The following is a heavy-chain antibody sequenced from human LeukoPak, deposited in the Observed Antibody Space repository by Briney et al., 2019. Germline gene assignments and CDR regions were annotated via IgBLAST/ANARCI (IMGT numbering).Heavy chain of an antibody. J-gene: IGHJ4*02. CDR2: IYHSGST. D-gene: IGHD5-24*01. CDR1: RGSIRSNY. V-gene: IGHV4-4*07. Sequence: SETLSLTCTVSRGSIRSNYWSWIRQPAGKGLEWIGRIYHSGSTKYHPSLKSRVTMSVDTSKNQFSLKLSSVTAADTAVYFCARDLDGYNTLDYWGQGTLATVSS. CDR3: ARDLDGYNTLDY.